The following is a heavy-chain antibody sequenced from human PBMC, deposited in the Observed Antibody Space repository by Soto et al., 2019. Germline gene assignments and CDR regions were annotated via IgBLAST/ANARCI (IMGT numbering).Heavy chain of an antibody. D-gene: IGHD5-12*01. V-gene: IGHV1-2*04. Sequence: GASVKVSCTDSGYTITGYYMHWVRQAPGQGLEWMGWINPNSGGTNYAQKFQGWVTMTRDTSISTAYMELSRLRSDDTAVYYCARVSIVATPAMDVWGQGTTVTVSS. CDR2: INPNSGGT. CDR1: GYTITGYY. CDR3: ARVSIVATPAMDV. J-gene: IGHJ6*02.